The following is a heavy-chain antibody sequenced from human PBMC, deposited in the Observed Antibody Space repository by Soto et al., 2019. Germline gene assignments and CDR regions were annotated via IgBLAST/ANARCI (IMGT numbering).Heavy chain of an antibody. V-gene: IGHV1-3*01. CDR2: INAGNGNT. D-gene: IGHD6-19*01. CDR1: GYTFSNYG. Sequence: QVHLVQSGAEVKKPGASVKLNCKASGYTFSNYGIHWVRQAPGQRLEWMGWINAGNGNTKYSEKFQGRVTMTRDTSASTAYMERSSLRTEDTAVYFGARSGYSSGWYHWYFDFWGRGTLVTVSS. CDR3: ARSGYSSGWYHWYFDF. J-gene: IGHJ2*01.